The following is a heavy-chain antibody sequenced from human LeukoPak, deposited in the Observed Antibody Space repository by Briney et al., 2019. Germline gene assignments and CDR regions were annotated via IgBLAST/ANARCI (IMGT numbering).Heavy chain of an antibody. CDR2: ISGTGISI. CDR1: GFTFDDYG. J-gene: IGHJ3*01. D-gene: IGHD3-10*01. V-gene: IGHV3-11*04. CDR3: ARIASPPDARYGSPPDAFDV. Sequence: GGSLRLSCAASGFTFDDYGMTWIRQAPGKGLEWVSHISGTGISIYYADSIQGRFTISRDNAKNSLYLQMNSLRAEDTAVYYCARIASPPDARYGSPPDAFDVWGQGTMVTVSS.